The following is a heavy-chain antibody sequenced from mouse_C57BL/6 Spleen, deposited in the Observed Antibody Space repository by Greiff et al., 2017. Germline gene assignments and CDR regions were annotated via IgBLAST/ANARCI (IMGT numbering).Heavy chain of an antibody. CDR1: GFTFSNYW. CDR2: IRLKSDNYAT. Sequence: DVQLQESGGGLVQPGGSMKLSCVASGFTFSNYWMNWVRQSPEKGLEWVAQIRLKSDNYATHYAESVKGRFTISRDDSKSSVYLQMNNLRAEDTGIYYCTYYYGSSYVGFAYWGQGTLVTVSA. V-gene: IGHV6-3*01. J-gene: IGHJ3*01. CDR3: TYYYGSSYVGFAY. D-gene: IGHD1-1*01.